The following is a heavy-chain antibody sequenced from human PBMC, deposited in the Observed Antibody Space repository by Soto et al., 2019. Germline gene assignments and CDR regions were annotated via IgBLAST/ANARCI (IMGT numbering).Heavy chain of an antibody. V-gene: IGHV1-69*01. CDR3: VRDSGAKLSSS. D-gene: IGHD6-13*01. Sequence: QVQLVQSGAEVKKPGSSVKVSCKASGGTFSSYRINWVRQAPGQGLEWVGGIVPIYRTADYAQKFQGRVTIPADESARPSYMELRSLKSQDTAVYYCVRDSGAKLSSSWGQGTLVTVSS. J-gene: IGHJ4*02. CDR2: IVPIYRTA. CDR1: GGTFSSYR.